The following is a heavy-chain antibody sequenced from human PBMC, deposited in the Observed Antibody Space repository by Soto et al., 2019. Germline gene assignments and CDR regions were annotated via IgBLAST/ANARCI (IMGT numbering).Heavy chain of an antibody. V-gene: IGHV4-59*01. J-gene: IGHJ4*02. D-gene: IGHD6-13*01. CDR2: IYYSGST. CDR1: GGSISSYY. CDR3: ARLTAAAGTSDY. Sequence: QVQLQESGPGLVKPSETLSLTCTVSGGSISSYYWSWIRQPPGKGLEWIGYIYYSGSTNYNPSLKSRVTISVDTSKNHFSLKLSSVTAADTAVYYCARLTAAAGTSDYWGQGTLVTVSS.